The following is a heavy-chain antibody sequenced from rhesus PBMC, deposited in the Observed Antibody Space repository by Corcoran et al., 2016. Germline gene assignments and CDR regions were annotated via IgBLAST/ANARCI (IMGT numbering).Heavy chain of an antibody. CDR2: IYGSGSST. D-gene: IGHD1-1-1*01. J-gene: IGHJ4*01. Sequence: QLQLQESGPGLVKPSETLSVTCAVSGDSFSRSYWSWIRQAAGTGLEWIGYIYGSGSSTNYNPSLKSRVTLSVDTSKNQFSLKLSSVTAADTAVYYCARDYYSWNYYFDYWGQGVLVTVSS. CDR3: ARDYYSWNYYFDY. V-gene: IGHV4-169*02. CDR1: GDSFSRSY.